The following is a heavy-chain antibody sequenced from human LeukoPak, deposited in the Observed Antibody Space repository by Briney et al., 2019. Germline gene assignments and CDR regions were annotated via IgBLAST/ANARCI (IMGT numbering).Heavy chain of an antibody. Sequence: GGSLRLSCAASGFTFSNSAMNWVRQVPGKGLEWVSSIDYNSSHIYYAASVRGRFTISRDNARNSVYLQMNSLRVEDTAVYYCARDPLRYLRVGHYDYWGQGTLVAVSS. CDR1: GFTFSNSA. V-gene: IGHV3-21*01. D-gene: IGHD3-9*01. CDR3: ARDPLRYLRVGHYDY. J-gene: IGHJ4*02. CDR2: IDYNSSHI.